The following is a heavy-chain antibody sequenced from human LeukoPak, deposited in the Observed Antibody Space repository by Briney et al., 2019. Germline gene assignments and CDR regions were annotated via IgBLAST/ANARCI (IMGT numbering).Heavy chain of an antibody. CDR1: GGSISGYY. V-gene: IGHV4-59*08. CDR3: ARVLDSSGYYYGFDP. Sequence: PSETLSLTCAVSGGSISGYYWSWIRQPPGKGLEWIGYVYYSGNTKYNPSLKSRVTMSVDTSKNQFSLRLSSVTARDTAVYYCARVLDSSGYYYGFDPWGQGTLVTVSS. D-gene: IGHD3-22*01. J-gene: IGHJ5*02. CDR2: VYYSGNT.